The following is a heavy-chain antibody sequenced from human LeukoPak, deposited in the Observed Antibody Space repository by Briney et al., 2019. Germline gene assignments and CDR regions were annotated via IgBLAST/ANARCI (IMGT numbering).Heavy chain of an antibody. CDR1: SGSISSYY. CDR3: ARREHSSGWNYFDS. D-gene: IGHD6-19*01. Sequence: PSETLSLTCTVSSGSISSYYWSCIRQPPGKGLEWIAYIYYSGSTNYNPSLKSRVTISIDTSNNQFSLKLSSVTAADTAVYYCARREHSSGWNYFDSWGQGTLVTVSS. J-gene: IGHJ4*02. CDR2: IYYSGST. V-gene: IGHV4-59*08.